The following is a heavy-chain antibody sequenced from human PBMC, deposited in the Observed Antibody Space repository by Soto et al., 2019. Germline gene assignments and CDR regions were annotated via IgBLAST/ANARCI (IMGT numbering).Heavy chain of an antibody. CDR1: GGSFSGYS. Sequence: QVQLQQWGAGLLKPSETLSLTCAVYGGSFSGYSWSWIRQPPGKGLGWIGEINHSGSTNYNPSLKSRVTISVDTSKNQFSLKLSSVTAADTAVYYCARGRTPDYWGQGTLVTVSS. J-gene: IGHJ4*02. V-gene: IGHV4-34*01. D-gene: IGHD2-15*01. CDR2: INHSGST. CDR3: ARGRTPDY.